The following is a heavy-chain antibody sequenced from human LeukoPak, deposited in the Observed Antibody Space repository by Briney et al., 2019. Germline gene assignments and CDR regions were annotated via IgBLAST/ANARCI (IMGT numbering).Heavy chain of an antibody. V-gene: IGHV3-23*01. J-gene: IGHJ5*02. D-gene: IGHD1-26*01. Sequence: PGGSLRLSCAASGFTFSSYAMSWVRQAPGKGLEWVSAISGSGGSTYYADSVKGRFTISRDNAKNSLYLQMNSLRAEDTAVYYCARDGGSYFHWFDPWGQGTLVTVSS. CDR2: ISGSGGST. CDR1: GFTFSSYA. CDR3: ARDGGSYFHWFDP.